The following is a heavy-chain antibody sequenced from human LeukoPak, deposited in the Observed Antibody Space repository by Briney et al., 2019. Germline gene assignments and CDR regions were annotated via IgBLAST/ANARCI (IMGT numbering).Heavy chain of an antibody. D-gene: IGHD4-17*01. CDR1: GFTVSSNY. CDR2: IYSGGST. Sequence: PGGSLRLSCAASGFTVSSNYMSWVRQAPGKGLEWVSVIYSGGSTYYADSVKGRFTISRDNSKNTLYLQMNSLRAEDTAVYYCARAKRGSTVTTLYYFDYWGQGTLATVSS. J-gene: IGHJ4*02. CDR3: ARAKRGSTVTTLYYFDY. V-gene: IGHV3-53*01.